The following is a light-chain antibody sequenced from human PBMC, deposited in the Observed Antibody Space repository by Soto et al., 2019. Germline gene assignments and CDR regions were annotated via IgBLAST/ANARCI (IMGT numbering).Light chain of an antibody. CDR2: GAS. V-gene: IGKV3-20*01. J-gene: IGKJ1*01. CDR3: QWYGWSPRT. CDR1: QSVTSSY. Sequence: EIVLTQSPGTLSLSPGEGATLSCRASQSVTSSYLAWYQQKPGQAPRLLIYGASSRATGIPDRFSGSGSGTDFTLTISRLDPEDFAVYYCQWYGWSPRTFGQGTKVEIK.